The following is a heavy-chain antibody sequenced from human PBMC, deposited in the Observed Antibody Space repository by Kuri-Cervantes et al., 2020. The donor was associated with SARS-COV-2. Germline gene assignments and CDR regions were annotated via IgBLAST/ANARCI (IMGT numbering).Heavy chain of an antibody. CDR2: IIPIFGTA. J-gene: IGHJ5*02. CDR3: ARDPTYYDFWSGYSRGNWFDP. V-gene: IGHV1-69*13. D-gene: IGHD3-3*01. CDR1: GYTFTSYA. Sequence: SVKVSCKASGYTFTSYAISWVRQAPGQGLEWMGGIIPIFGTANYAQKFQGRVTITADESTSTAYMELSSLRSEDTAVYYCARDPTYYDFWSGYSRGNWFDPWGQGTLVTVSS.